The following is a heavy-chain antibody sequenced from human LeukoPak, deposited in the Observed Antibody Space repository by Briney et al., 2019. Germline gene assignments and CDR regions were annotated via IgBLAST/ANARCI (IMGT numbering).Heavy chain of an antibody. Sequence: GGSLRLSCAASGFTFSTYAMNWVCQAPAKGLEWVSTIGGGGPTTDYADSVKDRFTISRDNSKNTLYLQMNSLRAEDTAVYFCARGFLGGTDQYFDSWGQGTLVTVSS. J-gene: IGHJ4*02. V-gene: IGHV3-23*01. D-gene: IGHD6-19*01. CDR3: ARGFLGGTDQYFDS. CDR1: GFTFSTYA. CDR2: IGGGGPTT.